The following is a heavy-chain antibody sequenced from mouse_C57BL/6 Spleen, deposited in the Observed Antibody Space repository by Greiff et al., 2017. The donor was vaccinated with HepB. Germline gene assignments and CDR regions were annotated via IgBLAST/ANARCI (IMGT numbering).Heavy chain of an antibody. J-gene: IGHJ3*01. D-gene: IGHD4-1*01. CDR3: ARCSGWDGAFAY. Sequence: EVQLQQSGAELVKPGASVKLSCTASGFTINDYYMHWVKQRTEQGLEWIGRIDPEDGETKYATKFQGKATITADTSSNTAYLQLSSLTSEDTAVCYCARCSGWDGAFAYWGQGTLVTVSA. CDR2: IDPEDGET. CDR1: GFTINDYY. V-gene: IGHV14-2*01.